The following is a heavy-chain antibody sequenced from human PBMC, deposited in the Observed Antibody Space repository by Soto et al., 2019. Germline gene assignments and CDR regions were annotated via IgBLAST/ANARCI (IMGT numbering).Heavy chain of an antibody. CDR1: GYTFTNHA. V-gene: IGHV1-3*01. CDR2: IYAGNGNT. CDR3: AKEGEQWPTYYFYYMDV. J-gene: IGHJ6*03. Sequence: GASVKVSCKASGYTFTNHAMHWVRQAPGQRLEWMGWIYAGNGNTKYSQKFQGRVTFTSDTSATTAYMELSSLGSEDTAVYYCAKEGEQWPTYYFYYMDVWGKGTTVTVSS. D-gene: IGHD6-19*01.